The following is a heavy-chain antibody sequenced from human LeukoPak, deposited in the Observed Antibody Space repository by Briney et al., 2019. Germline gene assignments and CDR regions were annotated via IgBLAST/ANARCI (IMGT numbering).Heavy chain of an antibody. Sequence: SETLSLTCAVYGGSFSGYYWSWIRQPPGKGLEWIGEINHSGSTNYNPSLKSRVTISVDTSKNQFSLKLSSVTAADTAVYYCARGQPSAARLRWFDPWGQGTLVTVSS. CDR2: INHSGST. J-gene: IGHJ5*02. D-gene: IGHD6-6*01. V-gene: IGHV4-34*01. CDR1: GGSFSGYY. CDR3: ARGQPSAARLRWFDP.